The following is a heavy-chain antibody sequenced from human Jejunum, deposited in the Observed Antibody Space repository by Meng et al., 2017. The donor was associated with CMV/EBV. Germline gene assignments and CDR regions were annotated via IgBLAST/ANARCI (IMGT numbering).Heavy chain of an antibody. Sequence: SGVALDTSGVGVGWIRQPPGKAPEWLALLYWDDDKRHSPSLQNRLTITKDTSKNQVVLTLTNVDHVDTATYYCAHKCPEATTNYFDYWGQGILVTVSS. CDR1: GVALDTSGVG. J-gene: IGHJ4*02. V-gene: IGHV2-5*02. CDR2: LYWDDDK. CDR3: AHKCPEATTNYFDY. D-gene: IGHD1-1*01.